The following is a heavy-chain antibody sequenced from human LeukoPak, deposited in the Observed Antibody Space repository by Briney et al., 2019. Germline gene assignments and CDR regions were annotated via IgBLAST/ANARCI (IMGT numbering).Heavy chain of an antibody. CDR1: GFTFSSYA. J-gene: IGHJ6*02. CDR3: AKEQSDSSGWYFLSMDV. Sequence: GGSLRLSCAASGFTFSSYAMSWVRQAPGKGLEWGSAISGSGGSTYYADSVKGRFTISRDNSKNTLYLQMNSLRAEDTAVYYCAKEQSDSSGWYFLSMDVWGQGTTVTVSS. V-gene: IGHV3-23*01. D-gene: IGHD6-19*01. CDR2: ISGSGGST.